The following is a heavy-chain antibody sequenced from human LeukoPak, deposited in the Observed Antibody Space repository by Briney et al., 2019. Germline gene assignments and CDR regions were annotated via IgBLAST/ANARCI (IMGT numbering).Heavy chain of an antibody. Sequence: GASVKVSCKASGYTLTSDGMNWVRQAPGQGLEWMGWINTNTANPTYAQGFTGRFVFSLDTSVNTAYLQISSLKAEDTAVYYCARALPGCDRTNCYGLDYWGQGTLVIVSS. CDR2: INTNTANP. D-gene: IGHD2-2*01. V-gene: IGHV7-4-1*02. CDR3: ARALPGCDRTNCYGLDY. CDR1: GYTLTSDG. J-gene: IGHJ4*02.